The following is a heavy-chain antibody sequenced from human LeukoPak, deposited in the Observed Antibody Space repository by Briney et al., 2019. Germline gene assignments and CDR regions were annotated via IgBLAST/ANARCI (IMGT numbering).Heavy chain of an antibody. D-gene: IGHD5-24*01. CDR2: TYQSGST. CDR1: GGSISSSKYY. CDR3: ARARWLQPYYFDY. V-gene: IGHV4-39*07. J-gene: IGHJ4*02. Sequence: SETLSLTCTVFGGSISSSKYYWGWIRQPPGKALEWIGSTYQSGSTYYNPSLKSRVTISVDTSKNQFSLKLSSVTAADTAVYYCARARWLQPYYFDYWGQGTLVTVSS.